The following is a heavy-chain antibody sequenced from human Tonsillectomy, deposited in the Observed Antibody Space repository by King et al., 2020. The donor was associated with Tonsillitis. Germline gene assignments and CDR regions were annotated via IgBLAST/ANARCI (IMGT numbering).Heavy chain of an antibody. CDR3: VRGPGSSTWYSWFDP. J-gene: IGHJ5*02. V-gene: IGHV3-33*01. CDR1: GFTFSTYG. D-gene: IGHD6-13*01. CDR2: IWYDGSNK. Sequence: VQLVESGGDVVQPGRSLRLSCAASGFTFSTYGMHWVRQAPGKGLEWVAVIWYDGSNKYYAESGKGRFTISRDNSKKTVDLQMNSLRAEDTAVYYCVRGPGSSTWYSWFDPWGQGTLVTVSS.